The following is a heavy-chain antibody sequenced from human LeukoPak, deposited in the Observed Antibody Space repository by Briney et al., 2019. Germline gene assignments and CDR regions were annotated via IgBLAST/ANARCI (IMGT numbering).Heavy chain of an antibody. D-gene: IGHD4-23*01. CDR2: IYYSGST. CDR1: GYSISSGYY. J-gene: IGHJ4*02. Sequence: SETLSLTCAVSGYSISSGYYWGWIRHPPGKGLEWTGSIYYSGSTYYNPSLKSRVTISVDTSKNQFSLTLSSVTAADTAVYYCARQDYGGNIDYWGQGTLVTVSS. V-gene: IGHV4-38-2*01. CDR3: ARQDYGGNIDY.